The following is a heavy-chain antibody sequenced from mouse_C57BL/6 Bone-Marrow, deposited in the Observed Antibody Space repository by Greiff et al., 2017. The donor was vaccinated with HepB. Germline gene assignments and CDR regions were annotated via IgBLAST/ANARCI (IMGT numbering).Heavy chain of an antibody. CDR3: ARLGGSSYYYAMDY. Sequence: QVQLQQPGAELVMPGASVKLSCKASGYTFTSYWMHWVKQRPGQGLEWIGEIDPSDSYTNYTQKFKGKSTLTVDKSSSTAYMQLSSLTSEDSAVYYCARLGGSSYYYAMDYWGQGTSVTVSS. V-gene: IGHV1-69*01. CDR1: GYTFTSYW. D-gene: IGHD1-1*01. J-gene: IGHJ4*01. CDR2: IDPSDSYT.